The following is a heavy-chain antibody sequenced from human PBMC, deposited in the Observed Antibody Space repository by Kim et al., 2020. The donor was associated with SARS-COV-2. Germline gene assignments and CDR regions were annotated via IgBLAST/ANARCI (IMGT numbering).Heavy chain of an antibody. CDR3: TRGVWSVVDY. CDR1: GFTFSAHV. CDR2: IDPSGSGT. D-gene: IGHD3-3*01. V-gene: IGHV3-74*03. Sequence: GGSLRLSCVASGFTFSAHVMHWVRLVPGKGLVWVSRIDPSGSGTTYADSVRGRFTISRDNAKNTVFLQMNSLRADDTALYYCTRGVWSVVDYWVQGT. J-gene: IGHJ4*02.